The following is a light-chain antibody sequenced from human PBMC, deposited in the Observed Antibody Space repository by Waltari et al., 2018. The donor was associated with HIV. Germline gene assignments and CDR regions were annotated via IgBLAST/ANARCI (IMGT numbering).Light chain of an antibody. CDR1: KLGDNY. V-gene: IGLV3-1*01. J-gene: IGLJ2*01. Sequence: SYKLTQPPSLSVSPGQRASITCSGPKLGDNYTSWCYQRTGQSPVLVICQDTKRPSGIPERFSGSKSGDTATLTISGIQAMDEADYYCQTWDNGTVIFGGGTTLTVL. CDR2: QDT. CDR3: QTWDNGTVI.